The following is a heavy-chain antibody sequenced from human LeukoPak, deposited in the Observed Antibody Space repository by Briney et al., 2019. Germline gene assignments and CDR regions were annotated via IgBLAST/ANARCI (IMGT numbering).Heavy chain of an antibody. CDR2: IYHSGST. Sequence: SETLSLTCTVSGGSISSYYWSWIRQPPGKGLEWIGYIYHSGSTYYNPSLKSRVTISIDRSKNQFSLKLSSVTAADTAVYYCARAGEQLGNWFDPWGQGTLVTVSS. J-gene: IGHJ5*02. D-gene: IGHD6-6*01. CDR3: ARAGEQLGNWFDP. V-gene: IGHV4-59*12. CDR1: GGSISSYY.